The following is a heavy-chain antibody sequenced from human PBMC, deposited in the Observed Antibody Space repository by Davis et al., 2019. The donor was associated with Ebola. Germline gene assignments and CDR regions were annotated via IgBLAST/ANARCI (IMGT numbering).Heavy chain of an antibody. D-gene: IGHD2-2*02. CDR3: ARGPAAILVAYYFDY. V-gene: IGHV4-34*01. CDR1: GGSFSGYY. J-gene: IGHJ4*02. CDR2: INHSGTT. Sequence: MPSETLSLTCAVYGGSFSGYYWSWIRQPPGKGLEWIGEINHSGTTNYNPSLKSRVTISVDTSKNQFSLKLSSVTAADTAVYYCARGPAAILVAYYFDYWGQGTLVTVSS.